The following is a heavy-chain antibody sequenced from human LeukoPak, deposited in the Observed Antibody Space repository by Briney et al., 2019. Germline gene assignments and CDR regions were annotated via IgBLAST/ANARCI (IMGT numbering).Heavy chain of an antibody. D-gene: IGHD6-13*01. CDR1: GGSISSYY. V-gene: IGHV4-59*01. J-gene: IGHJ4*02. CDR2: IYYSGST. Sequence: SETLSLTCTVSGGSISSYYWSWIRQPPGKGLEWIGYIYYSGSTNYNPSLKSRVTISVDTSKNQFSLKLSSVTAADTAVYYCAGRGGSSSYAPTIFDYWGQGTLVTVSS. CDR3: AGRGGSSSYAPTIFDY.